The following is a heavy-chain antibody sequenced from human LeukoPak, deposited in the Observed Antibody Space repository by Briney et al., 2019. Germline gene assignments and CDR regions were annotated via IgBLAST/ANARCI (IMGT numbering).Heavy chain of an antibody. CDR1: GYTFTSYA. D-gene: IGHD2/OR15-2a*01. CDR2: INAGNGNT. V-gene: IGHV1-3*01. CDR3: AREGGTGLFLDY. Sequence: GASVRVSCKASGYTFTSYAMHWVRQAPGQRLEWMGWINAGNGNTKYSQKFQGRVTITRDTSASTAYMELSSLRSEDTAVYYCAREGGTGLFLDYWGQGTLVTVSS. J-gene: IGHJ4*02.